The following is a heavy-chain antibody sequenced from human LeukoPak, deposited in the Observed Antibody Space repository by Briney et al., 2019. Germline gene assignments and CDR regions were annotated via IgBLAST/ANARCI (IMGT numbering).Heavy chain of an antibody. J-gene: IGHJ6*02. CDR2: ISYDGSNK. Sequence: GRSLRLSCADSGFTFSSYGMHWVRQAPGKGLEWVAVISYDGSNKYYADSVKGRFTISRDNSKNTLYLQMNSLRAEDTAVYYCAKTTNRYVQPYYYGMDVWGQGTTVTVSS. V-gene: IGHV3-30*18. CDR1: GFTFSSYG. D-gene: IGHD1-14*01. CDR3: AKTTNRYVQPYYYGMDV.